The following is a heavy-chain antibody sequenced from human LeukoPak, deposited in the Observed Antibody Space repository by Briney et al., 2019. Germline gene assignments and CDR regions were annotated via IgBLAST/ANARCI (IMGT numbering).Heavy chain of an antibody. J-gene: IGHJ4*02. CDR3: ARDYSSSSGYFDY. V-gene: IGHV1-2*02. CDR1: GYPFTGYY. D-gene: IGHD6-6*01. Sequence: ASVKVSCKASGYPFTGYYMHWVRQAPGQGLEWMGWINPNSGDTNYAEKFQGRVTMTRDTSISTAYMDLRRLRSDDTAVYYCARDYSSSSGYFDYWGQGTLVTVSS. CDR2: INPNSGDT.